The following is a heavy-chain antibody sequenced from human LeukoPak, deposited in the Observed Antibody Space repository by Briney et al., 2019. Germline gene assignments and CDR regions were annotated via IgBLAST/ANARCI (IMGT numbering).Heavy chain of an antibody. D-gene: IGHD6-19*01. CDR1: GFTFSSYS. CDR3: ARDLGQWLRSFDY. J-gene: IGHJ4*02. Sequence: GGSLRLSCAASGFTFSSYSMNWVRQAPGRGLEWVSYISSSSSTIYYADSVKGRFTTSRDNAKNSLYLQMNSLRAEDTAVYYCARDLGQWLRSFDYWGQGTLVTVSS. V-gene: IGHV3-48*01. CDR2: ISSSSSTI.